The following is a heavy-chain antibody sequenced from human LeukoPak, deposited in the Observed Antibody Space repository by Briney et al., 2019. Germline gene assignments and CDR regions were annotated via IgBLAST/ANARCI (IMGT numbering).Heavy chain of an antibody. D-gene: IGHD6-13*01. V-gene: IGHV4-59*01. J-gene: IGHJ2*01. Sequence: PSETLSLTCTVSGGSIRNYYWSWIRQPPGKGLEWIGYIYYSGSTNHNPSLKSRVTISVDTSKNQFSLKLSSVTAADTAVYYCARVYYSSSYDYWYFDLWGRGTLVTVSS. CDR1: GGSIRNYY. CDR3: ARVYYSSSYDYWYFDL. CDR2: IYYSGST.